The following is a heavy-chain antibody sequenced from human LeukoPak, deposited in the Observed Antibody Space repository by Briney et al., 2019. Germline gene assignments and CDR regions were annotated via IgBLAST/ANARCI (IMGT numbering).Heavy chain of an antibody. Sequence: GGSLRLSCAASGFTFNNAWMNWVRQAPGKGLEWVGRIKGKNVGGTTDYAAPVKGRFTISRDDSKNTVYLQMNSLKTEDTAVYYCTASPPWYYDSRLFYGWGQGTLVTVSS. CDR3: TASPPWYYDSRLFYG. D-gene: IGHD3-22*01. V-gene: IGHV3-15*01. CDR1: GFTFNNAW. J-gene: IGHJ4*02. CDR2: IKGKNVGGTT.